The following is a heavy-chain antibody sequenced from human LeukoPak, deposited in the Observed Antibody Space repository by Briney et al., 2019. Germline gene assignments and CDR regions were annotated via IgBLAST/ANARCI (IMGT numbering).Heavy chain of an antibody. CDR2: IYYSGST. J-gene: IGHJ5*02. D-gene: IGHD3-3*01. V-gene: IGHV4-59*01. CDR1: GGSISSYY. Sequence: SETLSLTCTVSGGSISSYYWSWIRQPPGKGLEWIGYIYYSGSTNYNPSLKSRVTISVDTSKNQFSLELSSVTAADTAVYYCARDFWSGYPPYNWFDPWGQGTLVTVS. CDR3: ARDFWSGYPPYNWFDP.